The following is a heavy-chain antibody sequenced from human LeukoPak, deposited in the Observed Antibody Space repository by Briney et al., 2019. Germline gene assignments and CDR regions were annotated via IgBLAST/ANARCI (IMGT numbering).Heavy chain of an antibody. J-gene: IGHJ4*02. V-gene: IGHV3-53*01. CDR2: IYTDGST. CDR3: ARDPHGYNSYFDY. D-gene: IGHD5-24*01. CDR1: GFIVSSNY. Sequence: GGSLRLSCAASGFIVSSNYVNWVRQAPGKGLEWVSVIYTDGSTYYADSVKGRFTISRDISRNTVHLQMNSLRAGDTAVYYCARDPHGYNSYFDYWGQGTLVTVSS.